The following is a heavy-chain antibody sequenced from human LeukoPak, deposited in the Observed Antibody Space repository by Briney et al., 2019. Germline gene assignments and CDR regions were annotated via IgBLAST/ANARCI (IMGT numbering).Heavy chain of an antibody. V-gene: IGHV3-21*01. J-gene: IGHJ5*02. Sequence: GGSLRLSCAASGFTFSSYSMNWVRQAPGKGVEWVSSISSSSSYIYYADSVKGRFTISRDNAKNSLYLQMNSLRAEDTAVYYCARDRSPCDFWSGYYGCSWFDPWGQGTLVTVSS. D-gene: IGHD3-3*01. CDR1: GFTFSSYS. CDR2: ISSSSSYI. CDR3: ARDRSPCDFWSGYYGCSWFDP.